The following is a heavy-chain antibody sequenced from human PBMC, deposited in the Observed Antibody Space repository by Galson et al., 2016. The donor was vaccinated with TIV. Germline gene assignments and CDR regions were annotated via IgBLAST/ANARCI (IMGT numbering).Heavy chain of an antibody. CDR3: ARGPHPSHIVLRGPPPNWFDP. J-gene: IGHJ5*02. D-gene: IGHD3-10*01. V-gene: IGHV6-1*01. Sequence: CAISGDSVSSNRAAWNWIRQSPSRGPEWLGRTYYRSKWYNDYALSVKSRITINIDTSKNQVSLQLNSVTPEDTAVYYWARGPHPSHIVLRGPPPNWFDPWGQGTLVTVSS. CDR1: GDSVSSNRAA. CDR2: TYYRSKWYN.